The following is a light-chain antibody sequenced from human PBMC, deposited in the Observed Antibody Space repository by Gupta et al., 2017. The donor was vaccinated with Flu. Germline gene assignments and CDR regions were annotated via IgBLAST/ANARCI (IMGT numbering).Light chain of an antibody. J-gene: IGKJ2*01. Sequence: DIQMTQSPSSLSASVGDKVTITCRASQPINSYLNWYYHKPGKAPKLLIFAASSLQRGVPSRFSGSGSGTDFTLTISPLQPEDFGAFYCQQSDSPPYTFGQGTRLDIK. CDR1: QPINSY. V-gene: IGKV1-39*01. CDR3: QQSDSPPYT. CDR2: AAS.